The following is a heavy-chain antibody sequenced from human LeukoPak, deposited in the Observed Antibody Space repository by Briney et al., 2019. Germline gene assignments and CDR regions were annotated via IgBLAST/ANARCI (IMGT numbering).Heavy chain of an antibody. J-gene: IGHJ4*02. CDR1: GGSMITSSYY. Sequence: SETLSLTCTVSGGSMITSSYYWSWLRQPAGKGLEWIGRIYSTGNTNYNPLFKSRVTMSVDTSKNQFSLRLGAVTAADTAVYYCARRGITMVRGESYYFDYWGQGTLVTVSS. CDR2: IYSTGNT. D-gene: IGHD3-10*01. CDR3: ARRGITMVRGESYYFDY. V-gene: IGHV4-61*02.